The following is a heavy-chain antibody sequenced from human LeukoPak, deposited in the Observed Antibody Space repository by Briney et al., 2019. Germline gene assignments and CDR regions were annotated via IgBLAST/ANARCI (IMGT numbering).Heavy chain of an antibody. CDR1: GFTFNSYE. Sequence: PGGSLRLSCAPSGFTFNSYEMNWVRQAPGKGLEWVSYINSCGSAIYYADSVKGRFTISRDNAKNSLYLQMNSLRAEDTAVYYCARDRYSNFYDYWGQGTVVTVSS. J-gene: IGHJ4*02. D-gene: IGHD4-11*01. CDR2: INSCGSAI. V-gene: IGHV3-48*03. CDR3: ARDRYSNFYDY.